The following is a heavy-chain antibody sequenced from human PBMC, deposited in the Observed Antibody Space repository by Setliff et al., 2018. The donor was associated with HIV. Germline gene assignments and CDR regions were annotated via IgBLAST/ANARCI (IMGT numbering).Heavy chain of an antibody. V-gene: IGHV1-2*02. D-gene: IGHD2-15*01. CDR3: ARGAVDDDYFEY. Sequence: GASVKVSCKASGYTFISYAISWVRQAPGQGLEWMGWMNPSTGGTRFAQKFQGRVSMTRDTSIFTAYMELSRLRSDDTAVYYCARGAVDDDYFEYWGQGTLVTVSS. J-gene: IGHJ4*02. CDR2: MNPSTGGT. CDR1: GYTFISYA.